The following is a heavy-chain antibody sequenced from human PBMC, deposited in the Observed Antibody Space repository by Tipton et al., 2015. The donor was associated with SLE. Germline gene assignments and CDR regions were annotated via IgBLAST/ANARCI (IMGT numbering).Heavy chain of an antibody. CDR1: GGSISGYH. CDR2: LSYSGST. CDR3: ATQGYYDSSFDY. J-gene: IGHJ4*02. D-gene: IGHD3-16*01. V-gene: IGHV4-59*08. Sequence: TLSLTCTVSGGSISGYHWSWLRQPPGKGLEWIGYLSYSGSTNYNPSLESRVTISVDTSKNQFSLKLSSVTAADTAVYYCATQGYYDSSFDYWGQGTLVTVSS.